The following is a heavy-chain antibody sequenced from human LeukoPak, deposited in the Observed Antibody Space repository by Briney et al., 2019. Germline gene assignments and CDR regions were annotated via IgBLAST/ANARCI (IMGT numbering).Heavy chain of an antibody. Sequence: GGSLRLSCAASGFTFSSYSMNWVRQAPGKGLEWVSSISSSSSYIYYADSVKGRFTISRDNAKNSLYLQMNSLRAEDTAVYYCARGLFFHPIAVAGNFDYWGQGTLVTVSS. CDR1: GFTFSSYS. V-gene: IGHV3-21*01. CDR3: ARGLFFHPIAVAGNFDY. D-gene: IGHD6-19*01. CDR2: ISSSSSYI. J-gene: IGHJ4*02.